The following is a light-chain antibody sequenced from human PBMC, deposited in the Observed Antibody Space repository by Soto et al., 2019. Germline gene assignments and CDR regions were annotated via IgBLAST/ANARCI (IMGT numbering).Light chain of an antibody. J-gene: IGKJ3*01. CDR2: LGS. Sequence: EIVVTQSPLSLSVTPVEAASISCRSSQSLLHSNGYTYLDWYLQKPGQSPHLLVYLGSNRASGVPDRFSGSGSGTDFTLTISRVEAEDVGVYYCVQNLQTPFTFGPGTKVDIK. V-gene: IGKV2-28*01. CDR3: VQNLQTPFT. CDR1: QSLLHSNGYTY.